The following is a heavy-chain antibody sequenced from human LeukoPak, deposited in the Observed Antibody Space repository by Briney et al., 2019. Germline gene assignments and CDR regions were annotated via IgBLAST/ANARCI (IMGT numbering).Heavy chain of an antibody. Sequence: SETLSLTCTVSGGSISSSSYYWGWIRQPPGKGLEWIGSIYYSGSTYYNPSLKSRVTISVDTSKNQFSLKLSSVTAADTAVYYCARDGSSSWYHYYYYYMDVWGKGTTVTVSS. CDR1: GGSISSSSYY. J-gene: IGHJ6*03. V-gene: IGHV4-39*02. CDR2: IYYSGST. CDR3: ARDGSSSWYHYYYYYMDV. D-gene: IGHD6-13*01.